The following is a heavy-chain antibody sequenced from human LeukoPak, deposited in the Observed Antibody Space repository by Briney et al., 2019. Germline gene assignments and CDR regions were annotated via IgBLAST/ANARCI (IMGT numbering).Heavy chain of an antibody. Sequence: GGSLRLSCAASGFTVSSNYMSWVRQAPGKGLEWVSVIYSGGSTYYADSVKGRFTISRHNSKTTLYLQMNSLRAEDTAVYYCAREGGPYRPLDYSGQGTLVTVSS. CDR2: IYSGGST. V-gene: IGHV3-53*04. J-gene: IGHJ4*02. CDR1: GFTVSSNY. CDR3: AREGGPYRPLDY.